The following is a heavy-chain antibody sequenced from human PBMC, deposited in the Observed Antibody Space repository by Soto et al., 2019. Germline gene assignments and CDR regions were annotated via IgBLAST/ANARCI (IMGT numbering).Heavy chain of an antibody. Sequence: QVQLVQSGAEVKKPGASVKVSCKTSGYTFTSYGISWVRQAPGQGLEWMGWISAYNGNTKYAQNFQGRVTMTTVTSTSTVYMELMSLRADDTAVYYCARAPGGDTWNNFDYWGQGTLVTVSS. CDR2: ISAYNGNT. J-gene: IGHJ4*02. CDR3: ARAPGGDTWNNFDY. CDR1: GYTFTSYG. D-gene: IGHD1-1*01. V-gene: IGHV1-18*01.